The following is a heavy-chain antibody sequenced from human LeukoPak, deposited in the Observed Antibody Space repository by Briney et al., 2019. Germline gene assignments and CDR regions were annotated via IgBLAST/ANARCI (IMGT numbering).Heavy chain of an antibody. CDR1: GFTFDDYA. J-gene: IGHJ4*02. CDR3: AKDRHYDSSGYYGD. V-gene: IGHV3-43*02. Sequence: GGSLRLPCAASGFTFDDYAMQWVRQAPGKGLEWVSLISGDGGSTYYADSVKGRFTIYRDNSKHSLYLQMNSLRTEDNALYYCAKDRHYDSSGYYGDWGQGTLVTVSS. CDR2: ISGDGGST. D-gene: IGHD3-22*01.